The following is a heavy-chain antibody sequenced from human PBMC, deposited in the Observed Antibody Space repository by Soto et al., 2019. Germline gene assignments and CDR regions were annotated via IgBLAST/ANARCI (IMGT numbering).Heavy chain of an antibody. CDR3: AKGRRATVVAIPSDY. D-gene: IGHD3-22*01. V-gene: IGHV3-23*01. J-gene: IGHJ4*02. CDR2: ISGGGDIT. CDR1: GFSFDYFA. Sequence: PGGSLRLSCAASGFSFDYFAMGWVRQSPGRGLEWVSSISGGGDITYDADSFKGRFIISRDKSKNTLYLEMNSLRVDDTAQYYCAKGRRATVVAIPSDYWGQGTLVTVSS.